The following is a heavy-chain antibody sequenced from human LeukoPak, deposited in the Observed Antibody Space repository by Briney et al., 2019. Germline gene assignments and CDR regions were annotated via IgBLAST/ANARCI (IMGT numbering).Heavy chain of an antibody. D-gene: IGHD3-10*01. CDR2: INHSGST. Sequence: SETLSLTCAVYGGSFSGYYWSWIRQPPGKGLEWIGEINHSGSTNYNPSLKSRVTISVDTSKNQFSLKLSSVTAADTAVYYCARQRRYYYGSGSYPYWFDPWGQGTLVTVSS. CDR3: ARQRRYYYGSGSYPYWFDP. V-gene: IGHV4-34*01. CDR1: GGSFSGYY. J-gene: IGHJ5*02.